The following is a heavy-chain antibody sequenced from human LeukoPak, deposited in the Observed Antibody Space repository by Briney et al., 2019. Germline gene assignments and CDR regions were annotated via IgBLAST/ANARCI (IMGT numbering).Heavy chain of an antibody. CDR1: GYTFINYA. V-gene: IGHV1-18*01. Sequence: ASVKVSCKASGYTFINYAISWVRRAPGQGLEWMGWISAHNGDTNYARKFRGRVTLTTDTSTSTAYMELRSLKSDDTAVYYCARDQKRVVGVIDYWGQGTLVTVSS. J-gene: IGHJ4*02. D-gene: IGHD1-26*01. CDR2: ISAHNGDT. CDR3: ARDQKRVVGVIDY.